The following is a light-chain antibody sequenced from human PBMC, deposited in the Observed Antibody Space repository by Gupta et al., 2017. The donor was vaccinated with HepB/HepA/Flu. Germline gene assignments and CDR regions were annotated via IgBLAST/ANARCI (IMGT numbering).Light chain of an antibody. CDR2: DTS. CDR1: AGPVPSAHF. J-gene: IGLJ1*01. V-gene: IGLV7-46*01. CDR3: LLSFSRVYV. Sequence: QAVVTHELSLSVSPGSTAILTCDPSAGPVPSAHFPYWFQQKPGQAPRTLIYDTSNKHSWTPARFSGSLLGGKAALTLSSAQPEDEAEYYCLLSFSRVYVFGTGTKVTVL.